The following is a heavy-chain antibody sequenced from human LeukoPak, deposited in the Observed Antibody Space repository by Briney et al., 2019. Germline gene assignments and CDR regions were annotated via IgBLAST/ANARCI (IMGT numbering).Heavy chain of an antibody. J-gene: IGHJ4*02. Sequence: SETLSLTCTVSGGSVSSNNYYWTWLRQPPGMGLQWIGTVFYSGTTYYNPSLKSRATTSVDTSKNQFSLKLSSVTVADMAVYYCARVPGGYFDYWGQGTLVTVSS. CDR1: GGSVSSNNYY. D-gene: IGHD3-10*01. CDR2: VFYSGTT. CDR3: ARVPGGYFDY. V-gene: IGHV4-39*02.